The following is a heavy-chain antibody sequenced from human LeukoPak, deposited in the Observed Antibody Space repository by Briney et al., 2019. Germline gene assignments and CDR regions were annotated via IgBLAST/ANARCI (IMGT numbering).Heavy chain of an antibody. CDR1: GFTFSNYA. CDR2: ISYDGSNK. D-gene: IGHD3-10*01. J-gene: IGHJ4*02. CDR3: ARETRSGSYSDFDY. V-gene: IGHV3-30*04. Sequence: GGSLRLSCAASGFTFSNYAIHWVRQGPGKGLEWVAVISYDGSNKYYADSVKGRFTISRDNSKNTLYLQMNSLRAEDTAVYYCARETRSGSYSDFDYWGQGTLVTVSS.